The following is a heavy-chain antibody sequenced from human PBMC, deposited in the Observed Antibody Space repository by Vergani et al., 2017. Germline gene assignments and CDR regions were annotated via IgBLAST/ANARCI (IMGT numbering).Heavy chain of an antibody. CDR2: ISSSSSYI. J-gene: IGHJ4*02. CDR3: ARKYGSAFDY. V-gene: IGHV3-21*01. Sequence: WVLSISSSSSYIYYADSVKGRFTISRDNAKNSLYLQMNSLRAEDTAVYYCARKYGSAFDYWGQGTLVTVSS. D-gene: IGHD3-10*01.